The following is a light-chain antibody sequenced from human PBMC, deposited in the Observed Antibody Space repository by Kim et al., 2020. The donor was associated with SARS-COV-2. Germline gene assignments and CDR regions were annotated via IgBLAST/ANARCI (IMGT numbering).Light chain of an antibody. CDR3: LQRHDWPLT. CDR1: QSINSD. Sequence: EIVLTQSPAILSLSPGERATLSCRASQSINSDLGWYQQIPGQAPRLLIWDASNRATGTPARFSGSGSGTDFTLTITSLEREDFAVYYCLQRHDWPLTFGGGTKVDIK. V-gene: IGKV3-11*01. J-gene: IGKJ4*01. CDR2: DAS.